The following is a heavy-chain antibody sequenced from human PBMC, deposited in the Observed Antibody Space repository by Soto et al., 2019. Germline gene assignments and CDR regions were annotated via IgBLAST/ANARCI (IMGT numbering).Heavy chain of an antibody. J-gene: IGHJ6*03. D-gene: IGHD2-15*01. Sequence: GGSLRLSCAASGFTFSSYGMHWVRQAPGKGLEWVAVISYDGSNKYYADSVKGRFTISRDNSKNTLYLQMNSLRAEDTAVYYCAKDQGYCSGGSCYALYYYYYYMDVWGKGTTVTVSS. CDR3: AKDQGYCSGGSCYALYYYYYYMDV. V-gene: IGHV3-30*18. CDR2: ISYDGSNK. CDR1: GFTFSSYG.